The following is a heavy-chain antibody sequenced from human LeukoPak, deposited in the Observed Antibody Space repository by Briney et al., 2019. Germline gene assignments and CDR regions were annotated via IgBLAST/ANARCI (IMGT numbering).Heavy chain of an antibody. CDR2: INHSGST. CDR3: ARAVSTRGDGYSPGYNWFDP. J-gene: IGHJ5*02. CDR1: GGSFSDYY. V-gene: IGHV4-34*01. Sequence: PSETLSLTCAVYGGSFSDYYWSWIRQPPGKGLEWIGEINHSGSTNYNPSLKSRVTISVDTSKNQFSLKLSSVTAADTAVYYCARAVSTRGDGYSPGYNWFDPWGQGTLVTVSS. D-gene: IGHD5-24*01.